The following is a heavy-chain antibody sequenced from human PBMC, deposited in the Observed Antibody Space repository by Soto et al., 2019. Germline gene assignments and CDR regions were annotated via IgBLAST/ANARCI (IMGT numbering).Heavy chain of an antibody. D-gene: IGHD1-20*01. CDR1: GFIFGDYA. CDR2: VGGGGTDT. CDR3: AKDAVPYNGKWDWFDT. J-gene: IGHJ5*02. Sequence: QFFESGEDLVQPGGSLRVHCVASGFIFGDYAMSWVRQTPGKGLEWVSSVGGGGTDTYYAASVKGRFTISRDNSKSTLYLQMNNLRAEDTAVYYCAKDAVPYNGKWDWFDTWGQGTLVIVSS. V-gene: IGHV3-23*01.